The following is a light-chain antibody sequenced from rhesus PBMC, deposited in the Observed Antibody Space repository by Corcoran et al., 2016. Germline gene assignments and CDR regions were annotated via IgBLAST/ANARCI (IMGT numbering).Light chain of an antibody. CDR1: QSLSNY. J-gene: IGKJ2*01. CDR2: RAS. V-gene: IGKV1S9*01. Sequence: DIQMTQSPSSLSASVGDRLTITCQASQSLSNYLNWYQQKPGKIPKLLIYRASSLQSGIPSRFSGSGSGTAFTLTISSLQPEDFATYYCQQGYSYPYSFGQGTKVEIK. CDR3: QQGYSYPYS.